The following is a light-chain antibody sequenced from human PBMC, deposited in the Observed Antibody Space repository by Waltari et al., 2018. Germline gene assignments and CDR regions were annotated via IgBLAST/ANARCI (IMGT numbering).Light chain of an antibody. J-gene: IGLJ3*02. CDR2: GKN. V-gene: IGLV3-19*01. Sequence: SSELTQDPAVSVALGQTVRITCQGGSLTTFYASWYQQRQGQAPILVIYGKNDRPSGIPDRFSGSSSGDRASLTISGAQAEDEADYYCNSRDRSGKHNVFGGGTKLTVL. CDR3: NSRDRSGKHNV. CDR1: SLTTFY.